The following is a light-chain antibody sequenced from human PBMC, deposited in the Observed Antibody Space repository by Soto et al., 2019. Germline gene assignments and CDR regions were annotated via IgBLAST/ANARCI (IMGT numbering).Light chain of an antibody. V-gene: IGKV1-5*01. Sequence: DIQMTQSPSTLPASVGDRVTITCRASQSISSWLAWYQQKLGRAPRLXXYDASSSESGVPSRFSGSGYGTELTLTISSLQPDDFANYYCQQYNTYSSLTFGGGTKVDIK. CDR2: DAS. CDR3: QQYNTYSSLT. CDR1: QSISSW. J-gene: IGKJ4*01.